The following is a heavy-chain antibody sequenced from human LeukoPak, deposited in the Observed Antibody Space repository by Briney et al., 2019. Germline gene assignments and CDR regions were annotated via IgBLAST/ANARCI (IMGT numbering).Heavy chain of an antibody. CDR2: IYYSGST. Sequence: SETLSLTCTVSGGSISSSSYYWGWIRQPPGKGLEWIRSIYYSGSTNYNPSLKSRVTISVDTSKNQFSLKLSSVTAADTAVYYCARHLWYYGSGSHRPGFDYWGQGTLVTVSS. CDR1: GGSISSSSYY. V-gene: IGHV4-39*01. CDR3: ARHLWYYGSGSHRPGFDY. J-gene: IGHJ4*02. D-gene: IGHD3-10*01.